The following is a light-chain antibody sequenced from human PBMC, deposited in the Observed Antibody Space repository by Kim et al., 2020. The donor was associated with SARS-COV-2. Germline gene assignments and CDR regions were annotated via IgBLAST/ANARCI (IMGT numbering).Light chain of an antibody. J-gene: IGLJ3*02. V-gene: IGLV3-21*01. CDR2: FDS. CDR1: NIGTKS. Sequence: SYELTQPPSLSVAPGKTATITCGGNNIGTKSVHWYQQKPGQATILVIFFDSDRPAVIPERFSGSNSGNTAALTVSRVEARDEADYCCQVWDSASDQWVFGGGTKLTV. CDR3: QVWDSASDQWV.